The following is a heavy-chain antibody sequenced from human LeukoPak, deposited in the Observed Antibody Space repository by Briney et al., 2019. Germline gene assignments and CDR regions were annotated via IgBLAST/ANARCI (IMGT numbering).Heavy chain of an antibody. CDR2: IYHSGST. V-gene: IGHV4-38-2*02. J-gene: IGHJ3*02. D-gene: IGHD2-2*01. CDR3: ARGDVVVPAATDDAFDI. CDR1: GSSISSTYY. Sequence: SETLSLTCTVSGSSISSTYYWGWIRQPPGKGLEWIGSIYHSGSTYYNPSLKSRVTISVDTSKNQFSLKLSSVTAADTAVYYCARGDVVVPAATDDAFDIWGQGTMVTVSS.